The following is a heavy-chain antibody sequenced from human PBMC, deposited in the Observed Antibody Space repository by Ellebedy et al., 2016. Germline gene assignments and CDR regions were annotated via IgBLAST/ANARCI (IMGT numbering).Heavy chain of an antibody. D-gene: IGHD3-22*01. Sequence: ASVKVSCXASGYTFTAYYMHWVRQAPGQGPEWMGWINPSNSGDRKYGEKFQGRVTLTSDTSINTVYMELTSLRFDDTALYYCMRGRLIGSGSQLHDHWGQGTLVTVS. J-gene: IGHJ4*02. CDR2: INPSNSGDR. CDR3: MRGRLIGSGSQLHDH. V-gene: IGHV1-2*02. CDR1: GYTFTAYY.